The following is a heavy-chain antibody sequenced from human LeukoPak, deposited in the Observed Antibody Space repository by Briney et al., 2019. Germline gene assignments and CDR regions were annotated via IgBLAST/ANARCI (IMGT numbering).Heavy chain of an antibody. CDR3: ARARIAAAVDAADSGFDY. V-gene: IGHV3-21*01. J-gene: IGHJ4*02. D-gene: IGHD6-13*01. Sequence: PGGSLRLSCAASGFTFSSYSMNWVRQAPGKGLEWVSSISSSSSYIYYADSVKGRFTISRDNAKNSLYLQMNSLRAEDTAVYYCARARIAAAVDAADSGFDYWGQGTLVTVSS. CDR1: GFTFSSYS. CDR2: ISSSSSYI.